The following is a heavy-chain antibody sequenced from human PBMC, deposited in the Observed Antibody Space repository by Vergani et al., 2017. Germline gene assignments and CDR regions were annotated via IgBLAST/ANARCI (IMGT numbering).Heavy chain of an antibody. CDR1: GGNFGSFG. J-gene: IGHJ3*02. D-gene: IGHD1-14*01. V-gene: IGHV1-69*09. CDR3: ARDRTETTDDAFDI. CDR2: SVPILDIT. Sequence: VQLVQSGAEMKKPGSSVKVSCKSSGGNFGSFGFSWVRQAPGQGLEWMGRSVPILDITNYAQMFMGRVSIAADKSTGTLYLDLSDLRSADTAMYYCARDRTETTDDAFDIWGQGTLVRVSS.